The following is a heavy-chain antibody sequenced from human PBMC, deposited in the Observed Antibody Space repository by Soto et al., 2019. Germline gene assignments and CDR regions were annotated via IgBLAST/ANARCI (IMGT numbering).Heavy chain of an antibody. Sequence: WASVKVSCKASGYTFTSYGISWVRQAPGQGLEWMGWISAYNGNTNYAQKLQGRVTMTTDTSTSTAYMELRSLRSDDTAVYYCAGAGDTHYYYYGMDVWGQGTTVTVSS. V-gene: IGHV1-18*04. CDR3: AGAGDTHYYYYGMDV. D-gene: IGHD1-26*01. CDR1: GYTFTSYG. CDR2: ISAYNGNT. J-gene: IGHJ6*02.